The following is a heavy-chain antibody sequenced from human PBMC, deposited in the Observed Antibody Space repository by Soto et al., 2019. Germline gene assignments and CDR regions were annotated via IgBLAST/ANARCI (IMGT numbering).Heavy chain of an antibody. CDR2: IYSGGST. CDR1: GFTVSSNY. CDR3: ARESEDLTSNFDY. Sequence: GGSLRLSCAASGFTVSSNYMSWVRQAPGKGLEWVSVIYSGGSTYYADSVKGRFTISRDNAKNSLYLETNSLRAEDTAVYYCARESEDLTSNFDYWGQGTLVTVSS. J-gene: IGHJ4*02. V-gene: IGHV3-53*01.